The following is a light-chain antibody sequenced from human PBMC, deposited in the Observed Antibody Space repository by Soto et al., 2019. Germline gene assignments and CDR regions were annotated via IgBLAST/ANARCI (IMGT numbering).Light chain of an antibody. V-gene: IGKV3-15*01. CDR3: HQYDDGPYT. Sequence: EIVITQSPSTLSVSPGERATLSCRASQSVSSNVAWYQQIPGQTPRLLIYGASTRATGVPVRFSGSASGTEFTLTISGLQSEDFAVYYCHQYDDGPYTPGQGTKVDIK. CDR2: GAS. J-gene: IGKJ2*01. CDR1: QSVSSN.